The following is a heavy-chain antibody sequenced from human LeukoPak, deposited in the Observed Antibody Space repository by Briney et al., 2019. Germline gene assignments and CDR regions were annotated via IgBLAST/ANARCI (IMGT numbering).Heavy chain of an antibody. CDR3: ASANPILLDYYYYYYMDV. Sequence: GGSLRLSCAASGFTFTTYSMDWVRQAPGKGLEWVSSIDNSGTYIYYADSVKGRFTISRDNSKNSLYLQMNSLRAEDTAVYYCASANPILLDYYYYYYMDVWGKGTTVTVSS. CDR1: GFTFTTYS. D-gene: IGHD3-3*01. CDR2: IDNSGTYI. J-gene: IGHJ6*03. V-gene: IGHV3-21*01.